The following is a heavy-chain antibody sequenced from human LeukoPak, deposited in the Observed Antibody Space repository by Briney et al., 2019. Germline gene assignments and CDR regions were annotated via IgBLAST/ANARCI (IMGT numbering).Heavy chain of an antibody. Sequence: SETLSLTCAVYGGSFSGYYWSWVRQPPGKGLEWIGEINHSGSTNYNSSLKSRVTISVDTSKNQFSLKLSSVTAADTAVYYCARSKKGYIVVVPAAMGWFDPWGQGTLVTVSS. V-gene: IGHV4-34*01. CDR3: ARSKKGYIVVVPAAMGWFDP. D-gene: IGHD2-2*01. J-gene: IGHJ5*02. CDR2: INHSGST. CDR1: GGSFSGYY.